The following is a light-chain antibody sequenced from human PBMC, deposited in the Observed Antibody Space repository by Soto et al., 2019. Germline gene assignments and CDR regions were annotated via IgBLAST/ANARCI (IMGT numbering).Light chain of an antibody. CDR3: QTWGTGIRGV. CDR1: SGHSSYA. Sequence: QLVLTQSPSASASLGASVKLTCTLSSGHSSYAIAWHQQQPEKGPRYLMKLNSDGSHSKGAGIPDRFSGSTSGAERYLTISSLQSEDEADYYCQTWGTGIRGVFGGGTKLTVL. V-gene: IGLV4-69*01. J-gene: IGLJ2*01. CDR2: LNSDGSH.